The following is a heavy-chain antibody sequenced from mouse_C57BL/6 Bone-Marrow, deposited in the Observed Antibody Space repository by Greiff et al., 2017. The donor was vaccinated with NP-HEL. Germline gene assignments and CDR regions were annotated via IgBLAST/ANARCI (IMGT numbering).Heavy chain of an antibody. Sequence: EVKLMESEGGLVQPGSSMKLSCTASGFTFSDYYMAWVRQVPEKGLEWVANINYDGSSTYYLDSLKSRFIISRDNAKNILYLQMSSLKSEDTATYYCARGVLYYDYDVGFDYWGQGTTLTVSS. V-gene: IGHV5-16*01. CDR2: INYDGSST. CDR1: GFTFSDYY. CDR3: ARGVLYYDYDVGFDY. J-gene: IGHJ2*01. D-gene: IGHD2-4*01.